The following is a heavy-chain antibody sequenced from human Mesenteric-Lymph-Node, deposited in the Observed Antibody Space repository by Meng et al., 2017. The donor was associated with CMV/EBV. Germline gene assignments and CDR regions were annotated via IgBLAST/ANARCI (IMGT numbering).Heavy chain of an antibody. D-gene: IGHD2-21*01. Sequence: ISSSSYYWGLIPQPPGKGLEWIGSIYYSGSTYYNPSLKSRVTISVDTSKNQFSLKLSSVTAADTAVYYCARLTYCGGDCYFPEYFQHWGQGTLVTVSS. CDR2: IYYSGST. CDR1: ISSSSYY. J-gene: IGHJ1*01. V-gene: IGHV4-39*07. CDR3: ARLTYCGGDCYFPEYFQH.